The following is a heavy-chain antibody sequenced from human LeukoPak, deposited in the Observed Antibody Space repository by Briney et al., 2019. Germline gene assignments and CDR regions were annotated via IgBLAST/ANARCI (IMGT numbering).Heavy chain of an antibody. CDR1: GGSISSYY. CDR3: AFSTRPQTDAFDI. D-gene: IGHD2-2*01. Sequence: PSETLSLTCTVSGGSISSYYWSWIRQPAGKGLEWIGRIYTSGSTNYNPSLKSRVTMSVGTSKNQFSLKLSSVTAADTAVYYCAFSTRPQTDAFDIWGQGTMVTVSS. CDR2: IYTSGST. J-gene: IGHJ3*02. V-gene: IGHV4-4*07.